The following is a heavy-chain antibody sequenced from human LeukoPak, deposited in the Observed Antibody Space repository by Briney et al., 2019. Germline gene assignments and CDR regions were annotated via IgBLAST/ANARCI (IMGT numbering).Heavy chain of an antibody. V-gene: IGHV4-4*07. CDR2: IYTSGST. CDR3: ARGYSYGTLDY. CDR1: GGSINSYY. D-gene: IGHD5-18*01. Sequence: PSETLSLTCTVSGGSINSYYWSWIRQPAGKGLEWIGRIYTSGSTNYNLSLKSRVTMSVDTSKNQFSLKLSSVTAADTAVYYCARGYSYGTLDYWGQGTLVTVSS. J-gene: IGHJ4*02.